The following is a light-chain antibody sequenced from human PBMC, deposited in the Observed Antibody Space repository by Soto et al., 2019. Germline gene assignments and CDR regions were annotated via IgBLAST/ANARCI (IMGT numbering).Light chain of an antibody. CDR2: AAS. Sequence: DIQMTQSPSSLSASVGDRVTITCRASQTISTYLNWYQQKPGKAPNLLIYAASNLQSGVPSRFTGSGSGTDFTLTITNLQPEDFATYYCQQSFKTPITFGQGTRLEIQ. CDR3: QQSFKTPIT. CDR1: QTISTY. J-gene: IGKJ5*01. V-gene: IGKV1-39*01.